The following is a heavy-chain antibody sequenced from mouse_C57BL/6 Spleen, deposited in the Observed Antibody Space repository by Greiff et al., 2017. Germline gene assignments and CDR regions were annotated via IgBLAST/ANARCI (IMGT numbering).Heavy chain of an antibody. V-gene: IGHV1-26*01. CDR3: ARYYYDYDDYAMDY. CDR1: GYTFTDYY. J-gene: IGHJ4*01. D-gene: IGHD2-4*01. CDR2: INPNNGGT. Sequence: EVQLQQSGPELVKPGASVKISCKASGYTFTDYYMNWVKQSHGKSLEWIGDINPNNGGTSYNQKFKGKAKLTVDKSSSTAYMELRSLTSEDSAVYYCARYYYDYDDYAMDYWGQGTSVTVSS.